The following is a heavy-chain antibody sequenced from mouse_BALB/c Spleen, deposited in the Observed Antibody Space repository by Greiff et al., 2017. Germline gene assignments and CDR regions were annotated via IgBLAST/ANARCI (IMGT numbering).Heavy chain of an antibody. V-gene: IGHV2-6-7*01. D-gene: IGHD1-1*01. Sequence: VKLQESGPGLVAPSQSLSITCTVSGFSLTGYGVNWVRQPPGKGLEWLGMIWGDGSTDYNSALKSRLSISKNNSKSQVFLKMNSLQTDDTARYYCAREDYGSGYAMDYWGQGTSVTVCS. CDR3: AREDYGSGYAMDY. J-gene: IGHJ4*01. CDR1: GFSLTGYG. CDR2: IWGDGST.